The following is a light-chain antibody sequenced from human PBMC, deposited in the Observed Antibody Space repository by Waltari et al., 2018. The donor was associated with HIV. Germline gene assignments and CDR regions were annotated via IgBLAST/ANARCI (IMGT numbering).Light chain of an antibody. V-gene: IGKV1-39*01. J-gene: IGKJ2*03. CDR1: QSISNY. CDR2: AAS. Sequence: DIQMTQSPSSLSASVGDRVTITCRASQSISNYLNWYQQKPGKAPKLLIYAASNLQSGVPSVFSGSGSGTDFTLTISSLQPEDFATYYCQQSYNTSYSFGQGTKLEIK. CDR3: QQSYNTSYS.